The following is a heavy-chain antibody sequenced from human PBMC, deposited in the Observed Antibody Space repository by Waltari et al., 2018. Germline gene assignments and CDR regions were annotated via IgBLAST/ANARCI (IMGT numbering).Heavy chain of an antibody. Sequence: QVQLVQSGAEVKKPGASVKVSCKASGYTFTSYDINWVRQATGQGLEWMGWMNPNRGNTGYAQKFQGRVTMTRNTSISTAYMELSSLRSEDTAVYYCARSPRRAAAGTGAFDIWGQGTMVTVSS. J-gene: IGHJ3*02. CDR2: MNPNRGNT. CDR3: ARSPRRAAAGTGAFDI. V-gene: IGHV1-8*02. CDR1: GYTFTSYD. D-gene: IGHD6-13*01.